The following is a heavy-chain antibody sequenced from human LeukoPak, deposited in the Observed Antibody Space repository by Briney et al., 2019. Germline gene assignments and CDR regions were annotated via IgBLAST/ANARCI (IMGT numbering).Heavy chain of an antibody. J-gene: IGHJ4*02. D-gene: IGHD5-18*01. CDR1: GGSFSGYY. CDR2: INHSGST. V-gene: IGHV4-34*01. Sequence: PSETLSLTCAVYGGSFSGYYWSWIRQPPGKGLEWIGEINHSGSTNYNPSLKSRVTISVDTSKNQFPLKLSSVTAADTAVYYCARGPYSYGYDYWGQGTLVTVSS. CDR3: ARGPYSYGYDY.